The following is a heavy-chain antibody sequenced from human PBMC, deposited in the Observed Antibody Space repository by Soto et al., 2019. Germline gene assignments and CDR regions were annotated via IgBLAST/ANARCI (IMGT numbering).Heavy chain of an antibody. Sequence: SETLSLTCAVSSGSISSSNWWSWVRQPPGKGLEWIGEIYHSGSTNYNPSLKSRVTISVDKSKNQFSLKLSSVTAADTAVYYCARALSGSYFVLEYWGPGAPVTVSS. D-gene: IGHD3-10*01. CDR2: IYHSGST. J-gene: IGHJ4*02. CDR3: ARALSGSYFVLEY. CDR1: SGSISSSNW. V-gene: IGHV4-4*02.